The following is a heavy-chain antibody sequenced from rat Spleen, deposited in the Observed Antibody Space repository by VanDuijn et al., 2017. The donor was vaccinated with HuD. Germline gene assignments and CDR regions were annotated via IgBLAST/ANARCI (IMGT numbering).Heavy chain of an antibody. V-gene: IGHV5-25*01. CDR3: ARQWDY. J-gene: IGHJ2*01. CDR1: GFTFSNYY. Sequence: EVQLVESGGGLVQPGRSLKLSCAASGFTFSNYYMAWVRQAPTKGLEWVAYISTGGDNTYYRDSVKGRFTISRDNANSTLYLQMNSLRSEDTATYYCARQWDYWGQGVMVTVSS. CDR2: ISTGGDNT.